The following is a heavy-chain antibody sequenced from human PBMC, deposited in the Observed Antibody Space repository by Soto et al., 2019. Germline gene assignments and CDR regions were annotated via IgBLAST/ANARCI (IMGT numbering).Heavy chain of an antibody. CDR1: GFTFSSSI. Sequence: QMQLVQSGPEVKKPGTSVKVSCKASGFTFSSSIVQWVRQARGQRLEWIGWIVVGSGHTNYEQKFQERVTLTXDXPTSTAYMELSSLRSEDTAVYYCAAPDFGDYWYFDLWGRGTLVTVSS. CDR3: AAPDFGDYWYFDL. CDR2: IVVGSGHT. V-gene: IGHV1-58*01. D-gene: IGHD4-17*01. J-gene: IGHJ2*01.